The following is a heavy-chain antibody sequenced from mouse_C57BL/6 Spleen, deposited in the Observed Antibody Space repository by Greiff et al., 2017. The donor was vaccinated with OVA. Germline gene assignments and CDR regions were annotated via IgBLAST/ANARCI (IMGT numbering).Heavy chain of an antibody. CDR2: IDPSDSYT. D-gene: IGHD4-1*01. CDR3: ARTTGTGYFGY. J-gene: IGHJ2*01. Sequence: QVQLQQPGAELVMPGASVKLSCKASGYTFTSYWMHWVKQRPGQGLEWIGEIDPSDSYTNYNQKFKGKSTLTVDKSSSTAYMQLSSLTSEDSAVYYCARTTGTGYFGYWGQGTTLTVSS. CDR1: GYTFTSYW. V-gene: IGHV1-69*01.